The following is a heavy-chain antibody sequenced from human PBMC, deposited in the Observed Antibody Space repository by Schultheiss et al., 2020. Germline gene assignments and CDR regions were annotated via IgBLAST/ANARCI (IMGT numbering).Heavy chain of an antibody. CDR2: MNPNSGNT. CDR3: ARGGHYYDSSGYRKFDY. CDR1: GYTFTSYD. Sequence: ASVKVSCKASGYTFTSYDINWVRQATGQGLEWMGWMNPNSGNTGYAQKLQGRVTMTTDTSTSTAYMELRSLRSDDTAVYYCARGGHYYDSSGYRKFDYWDQGTLVTVSS. J-gene: IGHJ4*02. D-gene: IGHD3-22*01. V-gene: IGHV1-8*01.